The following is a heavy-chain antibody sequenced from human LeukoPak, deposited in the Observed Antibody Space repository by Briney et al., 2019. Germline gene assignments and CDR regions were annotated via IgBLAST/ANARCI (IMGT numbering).Heavy chain of an antibody. CDR2: IGGSDSIV. V-gene: IGHV3-11*01. J-gene: IGHJ4*02. Sequence: GGSLRLSCGASEFNVNDYYMSGLRQAPGKGREWISDIGGSDSIVPYAGSVEGRFTISRDTAKPSLFLQMTSLRAADPAVYYCARQLVAGTFDHWGQGILVTVSS. CDR1: EFNVNDYY. D-gene: IGHD1-7*01. CDR3: ARQLVAGTFDH.